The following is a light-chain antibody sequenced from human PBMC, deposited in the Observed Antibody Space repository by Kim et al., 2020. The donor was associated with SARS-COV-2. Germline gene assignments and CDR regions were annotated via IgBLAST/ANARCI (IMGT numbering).Light chain of an antibody. J-gene: IGLJ3*02. Sequence: QLVLTQSPSASASLGASVKLTCTLSSGHSTYAIAWHQQQPEKGPRYLMKLNSDGSHNKGDGIPDRFSGFSSGAERYLTISSLQSEDEADYYCQTWTTGIRVFGGGTQLTVL. CDR1: SGHSTYA. V-gene: IGLV4-69*01. CDR2: LNSDGSH. CDR3: QTWTTGIRV.